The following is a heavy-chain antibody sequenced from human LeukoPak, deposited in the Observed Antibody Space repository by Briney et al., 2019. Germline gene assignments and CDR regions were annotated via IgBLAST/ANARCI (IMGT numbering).Heavy chain of an antibody. J-gene: IGHJ4*02. CDR2: IRYDGYNK. CDR1: GFTVSSYG. V-gene: IGHV3-30*02. CDR3: AKDKGYDILTGYRYYFDY. Sequence: PGGSLRLSCAASGFTVSSYGIHWVRQAPGKGLEWVAFIRYDGYNKYYTDSVKGRFTISRDNSKNTLYLQMNSLRAEDTAVYYCAKDKGYDILTGYRYYFDYWGQGTLVTVSS. D-gene: IGHD3-9*01.